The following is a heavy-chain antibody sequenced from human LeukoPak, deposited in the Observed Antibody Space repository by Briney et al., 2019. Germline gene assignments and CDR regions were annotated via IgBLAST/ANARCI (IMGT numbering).Heavy chain of an antibody. J-gene: IGHJ4*02. Sequence: SETLSLTCTVSGCSISSYYWSWIRQPAGKGLEWIGRIYTSGSTNYNPSLKSRVTMSVDTSKNQFPLKPSSVTAADTAVYYCARLKDGSGSYQTFDYWGQGTLVTVSS. CDR2: IYTSGST. CDR1: GCSISSYY. D-gene: IGHD3-10*01. CDR3: ARLKDGSGSYQTFDY. V-gene: IGHV4-4*07.